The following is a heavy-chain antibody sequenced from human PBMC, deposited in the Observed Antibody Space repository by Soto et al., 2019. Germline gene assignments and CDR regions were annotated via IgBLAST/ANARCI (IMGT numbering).Heavy chain of an antibody. CDR3: ARTLFYFDISGNCPFGP. V-gene: IGHV1-69*13. D-gene: IGHD3-22*01. CDR2: TIPIFATT. CDR1: AGTFSSYG. Sequence: SSVKVSCKISAGTFSSYGINWVRQVPGQGLEWMGATIPIFATTNYAQKFQDRVTITADESTGTSYLELRSLTSDDSAMYYCARTLFYFDISGNCPFGPWGQGTLVTVSS. J-gene: IGHJ5*02.